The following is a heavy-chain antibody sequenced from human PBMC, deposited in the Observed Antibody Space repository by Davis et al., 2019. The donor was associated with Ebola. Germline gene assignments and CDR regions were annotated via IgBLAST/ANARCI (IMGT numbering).Heavy chain of an antibody. CDR1: GYSFTSYW. D-gene: IGHD3-22*01. J-gene: IGHJ3*02. CDR3: ARTYYYDSSGMDAFDI. CDR2: IYPGDSDT. V-gene: IGHV5-51*01. Sequence: KVSCKGSGYSFTSYWIGWVRQMPGKGLEWMGIIYPGDSDTRYSPSFQGQVTISADKSISTAYLQWSSLKASDTAMYYCARTYYYDSSGMDAFDIWGQGTMVTVSS.